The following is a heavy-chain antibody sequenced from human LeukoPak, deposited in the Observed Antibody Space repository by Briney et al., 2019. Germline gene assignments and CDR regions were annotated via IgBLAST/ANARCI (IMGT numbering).Heavy chain of an antibody. CDR3: ARGVSGWYYYFDY. CDR1: GGSISSYY. CDR2: IYYSGST. D-gene: IGHD6-19*01. J-gene: IGHJ4*02. Sequence: SETLSLTCTVSGGSISSYYWSWIRQPPGKGLEWIGYIYYSGSTNYNPSLKSRVTISVDKSKNQFSLKLSSVTAADTAVYYCARGVSGWYYYFDYWGQGTLVTVSS. V-gene: IGHV4-59*12.